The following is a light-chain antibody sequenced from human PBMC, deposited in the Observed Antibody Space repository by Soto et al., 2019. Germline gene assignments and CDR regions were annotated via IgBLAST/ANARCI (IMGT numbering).Light chain of an antibody. CDR3: LQHNTYPPT. CDR1: QSVSSSY. J-gene: IGKJ1*01. Sequence: EIVLTQSPGTLSLSPGERATLSCRASQSVSSSYLAWYQQKPGQAPRLLIYGTSSRATGIPDRFSGSGSGTEFTLTISSLQPEDFATYYCLQHNTYPPTFGQGTKVDIK. V-gene: IGKV3-20*01. CDR2: GTS.